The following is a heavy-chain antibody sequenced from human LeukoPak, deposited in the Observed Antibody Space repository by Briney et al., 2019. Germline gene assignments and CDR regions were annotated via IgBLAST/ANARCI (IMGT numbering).Heavy chain of an antibody. CDR2: ISSNGGST. CDR3: ARGMITFGGVIVHNWFDP. Sequence: GGSLRLSCAASGFTFSSYAMHWVRQAPGKGLEYVSAISSNGGSTYYANSVKGRFTISRDNSKNTLYLRMGSLRAEDMAVYYCARGMITFGGVIVHNWFDPWGQGTLVTVSS. CDR1: GFTFSSYA. V-gene: IGHV3-64*01. D-gene: IGHD3-16*02. J-gene: IGHJ5*02.